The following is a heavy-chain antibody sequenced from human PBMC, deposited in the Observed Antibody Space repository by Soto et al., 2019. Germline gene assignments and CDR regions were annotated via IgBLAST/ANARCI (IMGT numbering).Heavy chain of an antibody. CDR1: GGSVSSSSYY. CDR3: ARVGGYSGDGQLDY. D-gene: IGHD5-12*01. J-gene: IGHJ4*02. Sequence: ASETLSLTCSVSGGSVSSSSYYWSWIRQPPGKGLEWIGYIYYAGSTNYNPSLKSRITISADTSKNQVSRIMNSVTAADTAVYYCARVGGYSGDGQLDYWGQGALVTVSS. V-gene: IGHV4-61*01. CDR2: IYYAGST.